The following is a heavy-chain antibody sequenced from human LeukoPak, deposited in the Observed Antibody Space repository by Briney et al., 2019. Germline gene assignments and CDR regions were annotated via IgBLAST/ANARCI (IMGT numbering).Heavy chain of an antibody. CDR3: ARGVEMATIGY. CDR2: IIPIFVTA. J-gene: IGHJ4*02. V-gene: IGHV1-69*06. CDR1: GGTFSSYA. Sequence: GASVKVSCKAPGGTFSSYATSWVRQAPGQGLEWMGGIIPIFVTANYAQKFRGRVTITAAKSTRTAYMELSSLRSEDTAVYYCARGVEMATIGYWGQGTLVTVSS. D-gene: IGHD5-24*01.